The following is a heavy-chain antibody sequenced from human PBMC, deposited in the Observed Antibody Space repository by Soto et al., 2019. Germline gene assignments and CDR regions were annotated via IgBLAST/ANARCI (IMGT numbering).Heavy chain of an antibody. CDR1: GYIFTSDG. D-gene: IGHD7-27*01. CDR2: ISADNGNT. J-gene: IGHJ4*02. CDR3: ARDLEDGDAPALLDY. Sequence: QVPLVQSGAEVKKPGASVKVSCKASGYIFTSDGFTWVRQAPGQGLEWMGWISADNGNTNYAQKFQDRLTMTTDTSTSTAYMVLTSLRSDDTAVYYCARDLEDGDAPALLDYWCQGTLVTVSS. V-gene: IGHV1-18*01.